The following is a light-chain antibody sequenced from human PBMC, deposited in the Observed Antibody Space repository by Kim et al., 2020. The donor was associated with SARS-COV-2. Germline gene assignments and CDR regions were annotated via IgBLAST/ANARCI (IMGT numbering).Light chain of an antibody. Sequence: DIQMTQSPSTLSASVGDRVTITCRASQSISTRLAWYQHKPGKAPKLLIHDVSSLESGVPSRFSGSGSGTEFTLTISSLQPDDYATYYCQQYDTNSRTFGRGTKVEIK. CDR1: QSISTR. CDR2: DVS. V-gene: IGKV1-5*01. J-gene: IGKJ4*02. CDR3: QQYDTNSRT.